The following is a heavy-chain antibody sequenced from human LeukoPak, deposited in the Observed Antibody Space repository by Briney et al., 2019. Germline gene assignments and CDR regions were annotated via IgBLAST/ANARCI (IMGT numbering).Heavy chain of an antibody. J-gene: IGHJ4*02. CDR3: ARDRVVVPAAFDY. D-gene: IGHD2-2*01. CDR2: INPNSGGT. CDR1: GYTLTGYY. V-gene: IGHV1-2*02. Sequence: ASVKVSCKAPGYTLTGYYMHWVRQAPVQGLEWMGWINPNSGGTNYAQKFQGRVTMTRDTSISTAYMELSRLRSDDTAVYYCARDRVVVPAAFDYWGQGTLVTVSS.